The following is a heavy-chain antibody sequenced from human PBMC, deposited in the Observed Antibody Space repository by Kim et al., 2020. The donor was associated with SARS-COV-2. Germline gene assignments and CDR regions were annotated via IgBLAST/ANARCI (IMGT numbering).Heavy chain of an antibody. D-gene: IGHD4-17*01. CDR3: ARAPDYGDYVPSYYYGMDV. V-gene: IGHV3-48*03. J-gene: IGHJ6*02. Sequence: GGSLRLSCAASGFTFSSYEMNWVRQAPGKGLEWVSYISSSGSTIYYADSVKGRFTISRDNAKNSLYLQMNSLRAEDTAVYYCARAPDYGDYVPSYYYGMDVWGQGTTVTVSS. CDR1: GFTFSSYE. CDR2: ISSSGSTI.